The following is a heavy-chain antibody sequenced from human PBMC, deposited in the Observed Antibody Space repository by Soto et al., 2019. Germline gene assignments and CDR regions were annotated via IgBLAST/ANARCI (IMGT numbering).Heavy chain of an antibody. CDR2: ISAYNGNT. Sequence: ASVKVSCKASGYTFTSYGISWVRQAPGQGXEWMGWISAYNGNTNYAQKLQGRVTMTTDTSTSTAYMELRSLRSDDTAVYYCARDEMSKTYYDFWSGYYRAPNDPCDIWGKETMVSVAS. J-gene: IGHJ3*02. V-gene: IGHV1-18*04. CDR1: GYTFTSYG. D-gene: IGHD3-3*01. CDR3: ARDEMSKTYYDFWSGYYRAPNDPCDI.